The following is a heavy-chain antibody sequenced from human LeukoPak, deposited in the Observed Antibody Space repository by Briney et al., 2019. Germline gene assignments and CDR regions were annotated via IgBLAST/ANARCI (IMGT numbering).Heavy chain of an antibody. V-gene: IGHV1-18*04. Sequence: ASVRVSCKASGYTFTSYGISWVRQAPGQGLEWMGWISAYNGNTNYAQKLQGRVTMTTDTSTSTAYMELRSLRSDDTAVYYCAIDDYGDYFYFQHWGQGTLVTVSS. CDR3: AIDDYGDYFYFQH. D-gene: IGHD4-17*01. CDR2: ISAYNGNT. J-gene: IGHJ1*01. CDR1: GYTFTSYG.